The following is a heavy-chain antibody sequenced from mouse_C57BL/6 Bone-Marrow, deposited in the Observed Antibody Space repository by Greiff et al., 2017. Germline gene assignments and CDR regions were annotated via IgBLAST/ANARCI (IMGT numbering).Heavy chain of an antibody. CDR2: IYPGSGST. CDR3: ARPYYSNYWYFDV. V-gene: IGHV1-55*01. CDR1: GYTFTSYW. D-gene: IGHD2-5*01. J-gene: IGHJ1*03. Sequence: QVQLQQPGAELVKPGASVKMSCKASGYTFTSYWLTWVKQRPGQGLEWIGDIYPGSGSTNYNEKFKSKATLAVDTSSSTAYMQLSSLTSEDSAVYDGARPYYSNYWYFDVWGTGTTVTVSS.